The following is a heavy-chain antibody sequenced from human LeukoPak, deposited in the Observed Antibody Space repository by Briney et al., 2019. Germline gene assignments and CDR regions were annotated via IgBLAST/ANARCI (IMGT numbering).Heavy chain of an antibody. J-gene: IGHJ6*02. D-gene: IGHD2-15*01. CDR2: IRYGGSNK. CDR3: AKEFKDIVVVVAASPPYGMDV. V-gene: IGHV3-30*02. CDR1: GFTFSSYG. Sequence: GGSLRLSCAASGFTFSSYGMHWVRQAPGKGLEWVAFIRYGGSNKYYADSVEGRFTISRDNSKNTLYLQMNSLRAEDTAVYYCAKEFKDIVVVVAASPPYGMDVWGQGTTVTVSS.